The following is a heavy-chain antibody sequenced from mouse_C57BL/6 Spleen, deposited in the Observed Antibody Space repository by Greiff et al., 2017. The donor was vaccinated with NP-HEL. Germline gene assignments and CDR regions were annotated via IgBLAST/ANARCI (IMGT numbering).Heavy chain of an antibody. V-gene: IGHV1-76*01. CDR2: IYPGSGNT. CDR1: GYTFTDYY. CDR3: ARSSFHYFDY. J-gene: IGHJ2*01. Sequence: QVQLQQSGAELVRPGASVKLSCKASGYTFTDYYINWVKQRPGQGLEWIARIYPGSGNTYYNEKFKGKATLTAEKSSSTAYMQLSSLTSEDSAVYFCARSSFHYFDYWGQGTTLTVSS.